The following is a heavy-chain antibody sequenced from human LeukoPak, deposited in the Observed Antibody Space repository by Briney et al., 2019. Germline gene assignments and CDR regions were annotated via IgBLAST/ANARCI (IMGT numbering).Heavy chain of an antibody. D-gene: IGHD2-2*01. Sequence: PSETLSLTCTVSGGSISSRSYYWGWIRQPPGKGLEWIGSIYYSGSTYYNPSLKSRVTISVDTSKNQFSLKLSSVTAADTAVYYCARLLIVVVPAAPRGFDYWGQGTLVTVSS. J-gene: IGHJ4*02. V-gene: IGHV4-39*01. CDR2: IYYSGST. CDR3: ARLLIVVVPAAPRGFDY. CDR1: GGSISSRSYY.